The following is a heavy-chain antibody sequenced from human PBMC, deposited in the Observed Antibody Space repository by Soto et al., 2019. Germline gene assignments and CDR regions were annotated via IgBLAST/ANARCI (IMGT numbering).Heavy chain of an antibody. CDR3: TTLEPILWEDY. J-gene: IGHJ4*02. Sequence: GGSLRLSCAASGFTFSNAWMNWVRQAPGKGLEWVGRIKSKTDCGTTDYAAPVKGRFTISRDDSKNTLYLQMNSLKTEDTAVYYCTTLEPILWEDYWGQGTLVTVSS. D-gene: IGHD2-21*01. CDR1: GFTFSNAW. V-gene: IGHV3-15*07. CDR2: IKSKTDCGTT.